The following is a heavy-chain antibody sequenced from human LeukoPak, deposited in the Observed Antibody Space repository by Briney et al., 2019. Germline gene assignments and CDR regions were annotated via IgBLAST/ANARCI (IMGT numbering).Heavy chain of an antibody. CDR3: AGTYYYDSSPLYYFDY. CDR2: ISSSSSYI. J-gene: IGHJ4*02. D-gene: IGHD3-22*01. V-gene: IGHV3-21*01. Sequence: GGSLRLSCAASGFTFSSYSMNWVRQAPGKGLEWVSSISSSSSYIYYADSVKDRFTISRDNAKNSLYLQMNSLRAEDTAVYYCAGTYYYDSSPLYYFDYWGQGTLVTVSS. CDR1: GFTFSSYS.